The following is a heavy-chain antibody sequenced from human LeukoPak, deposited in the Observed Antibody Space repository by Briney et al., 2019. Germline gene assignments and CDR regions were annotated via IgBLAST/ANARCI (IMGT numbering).Heavy chain of an antibody. J-gene: IGHJ5*02. D-gene: IGHD5/OR15-5a*01. CDR2: IAHDGNSA. V-gene: IGHV3-30*04. Sequence: GRSLRLSCEASGFTFSSYAMHCVRQAPGKGLEWMAIIAHDGNSAVYADSVKGRLTLSRENSKNTLYLQMNSLSAEDTAVYYCARDVSLYDGKSGWFDPWGQGALVYV. CDR3: ARDVSLYDGKSGWFDP. CDR1: GFTFSSYA.